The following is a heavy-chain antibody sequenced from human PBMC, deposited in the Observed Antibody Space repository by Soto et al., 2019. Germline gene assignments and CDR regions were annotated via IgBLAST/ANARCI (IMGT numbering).Heavy chain of an antibody. D-gene: IGHD3-10*01. CDR2: IYSDGSR. V-gene: IGHV3-66*01. Sequence: PGGSLRLSCAASGFTVSSNYMSWVRQAPGKGLERVSVIYSDGSRYYADSVKGRFTISRDNSKNTLYLQMNSLRVEDTAVCYCARDPVTMVRGIISQYYFDYWGQGTLVTVPQ. J-gene: IGHJ4*02. CDR1: GFTVSSNY. CDR3: ARDPVTMVRGIISQYYFDY.